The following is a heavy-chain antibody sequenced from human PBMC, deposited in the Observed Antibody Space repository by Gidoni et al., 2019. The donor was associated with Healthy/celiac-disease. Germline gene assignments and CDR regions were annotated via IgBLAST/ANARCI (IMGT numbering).Heavy chain of an antibody. D-gene: IGHD5-18*01. J-gene: IGHJ4*02. V-gene: IGHV1-3*01. CDR2: ISAGNGNT. CDR3: AREKGYSYGPYFDY. Sequence: QRLEWMGWISAGNGNTKYSQKFQGRVTITRDTSASTAYMELSSLRSEDTAVYYCAREKGYSYGPYFDYWGQGTLVTVSS.